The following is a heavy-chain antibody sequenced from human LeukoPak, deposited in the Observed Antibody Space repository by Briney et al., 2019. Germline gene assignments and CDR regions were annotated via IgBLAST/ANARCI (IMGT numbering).Heavy chain of an antibody. CDR3: ANGDLRWLGIDY. CDR1: GFTFSSYA. V-gene: IGHV3-23*01. Sequence: GGSLRLSCAASGFTFSSYAMSWVRQAPGKGLEWVSGISGSGGTTYYADPVKGRFTISRDNSKNTLYLQMNSLRAEDTAVYYCANGDLRWLGIDYWGQGTLVTVSS. D-gene: IGHD6-19*01. CDR2: ISGSGGTT. J-gene: IGHJ4*02.